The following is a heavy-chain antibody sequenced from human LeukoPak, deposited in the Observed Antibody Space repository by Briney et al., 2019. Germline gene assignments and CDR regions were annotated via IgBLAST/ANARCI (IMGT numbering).Heavy chain of an antibody. J-gene: IGHJ3*02. CDR1: GYTFTSYG. V-gene: IGHV1-18*01. CDR2: ISAYNGNT. CDR3: ARDLNDFWSGSCTFDI. D-gene: IGHD3-3*01. Sequence: GASVKVSCKASGYTFTSYGISWVRQAPGQGLEWMGWISAYNGNTNYAQKLQGRVTMTTDTSTSTAYMELRSLRSDDTAVYYCARDLNDFWSGSCTFDIWGQGTKVTVSS.